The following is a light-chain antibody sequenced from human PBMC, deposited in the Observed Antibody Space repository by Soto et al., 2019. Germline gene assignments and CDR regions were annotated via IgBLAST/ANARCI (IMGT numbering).Light chain of an antibody. Sequence: DIVMTQSPDSLAVSLGERATINCKSSQSVLYSSNNKNYLAWYQQKPGQPPKLLIYWASTRESGVPDRFSGSGSGKDLTLTISSLQAEDVAVYHCKQYHSTPLTFGGGTKVDIX. CDR3: KQYHSTPLT. J-gene: IGKJ4*01. CDR1: QSVLYSSNNKNY. CDR2: WAS. V-gene: IGKV4-1*01.